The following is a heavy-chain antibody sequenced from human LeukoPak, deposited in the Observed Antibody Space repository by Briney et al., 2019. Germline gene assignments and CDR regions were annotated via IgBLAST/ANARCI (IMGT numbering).Heavy chain of an antibody. CDR2: IYYSGST. V-gene: IGHV4-30-4*08. D-gene: IGHD3-22*01. J-gene: IGHJ3*02. Sequence: PSETLSLTCTVSGGSISSGDYYWSWIRQPPGKGLEWIGYIYYSGSTYYNPSLKSRVTISVDTSKNQFSLKLSSVTAADTAVYYCARADEAVVPGAFDIWGQGTMVTVSS. CDR1: GGSISSGDYY. CDR3: ARADEAVVPGAFDI.